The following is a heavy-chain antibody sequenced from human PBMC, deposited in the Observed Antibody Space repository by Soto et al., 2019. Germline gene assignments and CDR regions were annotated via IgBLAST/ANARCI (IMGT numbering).Heavy chain of an antibody. Sequence: QVQLVESGGGVVQPGRSLRLSCAASGFTFSSYGMHWVRQAPGKGLEWVAVISYDGSNKYYADSVKGRFTISRDNSKNTLYLQMNSLRAEDTAVYYCAKEANSRGMDVWGQGTTVTVSS. V-gene: IGHV3-30*18. J-gene: IGHJ6*02. CDR3: AKEANSRGMDV. CDR2: ISYDGSNK. CDR1: GFTFSSYG. D-gene: IGHD6-13*01.